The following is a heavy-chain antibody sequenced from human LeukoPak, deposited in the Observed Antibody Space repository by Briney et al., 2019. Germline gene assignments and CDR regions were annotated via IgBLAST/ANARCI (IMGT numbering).Heavy chain of an antibody. CDR1: GYTFTAYY. J-gene: IGHJ5*02. Sequence: ASVKVSCKVSGYTFTAYYMHWVRQAPGQGLEWMGRIDSNSGGTIYIHKFQGRVAMTRDTSISTAYMELSRLTSDDTAVYYCARTPDYSVTTWGQGTLVTVSS. CDR2: IDSNSGGT. V-gene: IGHV1-2*02. CDR3: ARTPDYSVTT. D-gene: IGHD4-11*01.